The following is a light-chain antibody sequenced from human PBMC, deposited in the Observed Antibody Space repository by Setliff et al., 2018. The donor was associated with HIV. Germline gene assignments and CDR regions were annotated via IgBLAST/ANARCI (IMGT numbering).Light chain of an antibody. Sequence: SVLAQPASVSGSPGQSITISCTGTSSDVGRYGLVSWYQQHPGKAPKLIIYQATKRPSGVSNRFSGSKSGNTASLTISGLQAEDEADYYCCSNTGSNTYVFGTGTKVTV. J-gene: IGLJ1*01. V-gene: IGLV2-23*01. CDR1: SSDVGRYGL. CDR3: CSNTGSNTYV. CDR2: QAT.